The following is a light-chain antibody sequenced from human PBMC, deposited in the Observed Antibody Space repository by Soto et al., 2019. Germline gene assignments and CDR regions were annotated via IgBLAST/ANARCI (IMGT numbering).Light chain of an antibody. CDR2: GAS. V-gene: IGKV3-15*01. Sequence: EIVMTQSPATLYVSPGERATLSCRASQSVSSNLAWYQQKPGQAPRLLIYGASTRATGIPARFSGSGSGTEFTLTISSLQSEDFAVYYCQQYNNLPSVTFCQGTKGEIK. CDR3: QQYNNLPSVT. CDR1: QSVSSN. J-gene: IGKJ1*01.